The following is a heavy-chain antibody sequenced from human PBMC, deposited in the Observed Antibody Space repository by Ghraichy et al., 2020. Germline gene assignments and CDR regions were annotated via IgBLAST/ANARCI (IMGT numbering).Heavy chain of an antibody. V-gene: IGHV1-69*04. CDR1: GGTFSSYT. D-gene: IGHD3-16*02. CDR3: ARDGMDGGVIVYFDY. J-gene: IGHJ4*02. CDR2: IIPILGIA. Sequence: SVKVSCKASGGTFSSYTISWVRQAPGQGLEWMGRIIPILGIANYAQKFQGRVTITADKSTSTAYMELSSLRSEDTAVYYCARDGMDGGVIVYFDYWGQGTLVTVSS.